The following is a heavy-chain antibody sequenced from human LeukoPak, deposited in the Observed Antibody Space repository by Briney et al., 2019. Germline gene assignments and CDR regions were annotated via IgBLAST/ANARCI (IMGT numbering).Heavy chain of an antibody. J-gene: IGHJ4*02. CDR1: GGSINSYY. CDR2: VSYSGST. V-gene: IGHV4-59*12. Sequence: SETLSLTCTVSGGSINSYYWSWIRQPPGKGLEWIGYVSYSGSTNYNPSLKSRVTISVDTSKNQFSLKLSSVTAADPAVYYCAREIMITFGGVIVSVFDYWGQGTLVTVSS. D-gene: IGHD3-16*02. CDR3: AREIMITFGGVIVSVFDY.